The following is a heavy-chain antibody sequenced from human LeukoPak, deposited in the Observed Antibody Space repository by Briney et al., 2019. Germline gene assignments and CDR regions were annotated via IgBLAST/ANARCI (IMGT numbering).Heavy chain of an antibody. Sequence: SQTLSLTCAISGDRVSSNSAAWNWIGQSPSRGLEWLGRTYYRSKWYNDYAVSVKSRITINPDTSKNQFSLQLNSVTPEDTAVYYCARTADWGYWYFGLWGRGTLVTVSS. D-gene: IGHD7-27*01. J-gene: IGHJ2*01. CDR3: ARTADWGYWYFGL. V-gene: IGHV6-1*01. CDR2: TYYRSKWYN. CDR1: GDRVSSNSAA.